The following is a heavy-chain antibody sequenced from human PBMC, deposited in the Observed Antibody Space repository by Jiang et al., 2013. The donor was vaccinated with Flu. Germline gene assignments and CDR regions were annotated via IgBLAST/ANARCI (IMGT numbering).Heavy chain of an antibody. Sequence: GLVKPSETLSLTCTVSGGSSAVVITIGVGSASPQGRDWSGLAISIKSGTTNYNSSLKSRVTISIDTSKNQFSLKVRSVTAADTAVYYCTRRLYGSSLREYWGQGTLVTVSS. CDR2: SIKSGTT. CDR3: TRRLYGSSLREY. D-gene: IGHD2-8*01. CDR1: GGSSAVVIT. V-gene: IGHV4-61*01. J-gene: IGHJ4*02.